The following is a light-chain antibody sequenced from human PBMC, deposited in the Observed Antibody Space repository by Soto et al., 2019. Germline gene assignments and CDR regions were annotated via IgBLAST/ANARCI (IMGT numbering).Light chain of an antibody. CDR3: QQYNNWPLT. Sequence: EIVLTQSPDTLSLSPGERATLSCRASQSVGTSLAWYQQKPGQAPSLLISDASTRATGIPARFSGSGSGTEFTLTISSLQSEDFAVYYCQQYNNWPLTFGGGTKVDIK. CDR1: QSVGTS. J-gene: IGKJ4*01. V-gene: IGKV3-15*01. CDR2: DAS.